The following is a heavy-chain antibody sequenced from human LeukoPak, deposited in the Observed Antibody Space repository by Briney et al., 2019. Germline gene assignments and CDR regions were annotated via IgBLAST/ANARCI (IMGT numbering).Heavy chain of an antibody. CDR3: ARVAAAGTDDY. D-gene: IGHD6-13*01. CDR1: GGSISSYY. J-gene: IGHJ4*02. CDR2: IYDSGST. Sequence: SETLSLTCRVSGGSISSYYWSWLRQPPGKGLEGIGYIYDSGSTNFNSPLKSRVTMSVDRSKNQFSLKLSSVTAADTAVYYCARVAAAGTDDYWGQGTLVTVSS. V-gene: IGHV4-59*12.